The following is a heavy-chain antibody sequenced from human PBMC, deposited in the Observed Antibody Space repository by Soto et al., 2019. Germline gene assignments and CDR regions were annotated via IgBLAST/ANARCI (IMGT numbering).Heavy chain of an antibody. V-gene: IGHV3-23*01. CDR3: AKDSIFGVVIRRLDY. CDR1: GFTFSSYA. D-gene: IGHD3-3*01. CDR2: ISGSGGST. J-gene: IGHJ4*02. Sequence: EVQLLESGGGLVQPGGSLRLSCAASGFTFSSYAMSWVRQAPGKGLEWVSAISGSGGSTYYADSVKGRFTISRDNSKNTLYLQMNSLRAKDTAVYYCAKDSIFGVVIRRLDYWGQGTLVTVSS.